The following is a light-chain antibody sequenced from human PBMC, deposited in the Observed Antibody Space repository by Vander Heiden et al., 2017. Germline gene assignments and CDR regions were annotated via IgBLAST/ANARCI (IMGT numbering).Light chain of an antibody. CDR3: NSKASSSTLLV. Sequence: QKPGQAPLLVIYDINNRPSGIPDRFSGSSSGNTASLTITGLQAEDEADYYWNSKASSSTLLVFGGGTKLTVL. J-gene: IGLJ3*02. CDR2: DIN. V-gene: IGLV3-19*01.